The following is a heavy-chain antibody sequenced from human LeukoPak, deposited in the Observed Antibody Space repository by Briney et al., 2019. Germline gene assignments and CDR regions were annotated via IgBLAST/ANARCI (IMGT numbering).Heavy chain of an antibody. V-gene: IGHV3-23*01. D-gene: IGHD3-10*01. Sequence: GGSLRLSCTVSGFTFSDYYMSWVRQAPGKGLEWVSAISGSGGSTYYADSVKGRFTISRDNYKNTLYLQMNSLRAEDTAVYYCAKALWFGEHEGTHDAFDIWGQGTMVTVSS. CDR1: GFTFSDYY. J-gene: IGHJ3*02. CDR2: ISGSGGST. CDR3: AKALWFGEHEGTHDAFDI.